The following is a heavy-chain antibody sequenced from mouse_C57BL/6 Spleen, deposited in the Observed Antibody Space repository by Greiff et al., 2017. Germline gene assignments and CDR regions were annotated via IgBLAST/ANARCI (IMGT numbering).Heavy chain of an antibody. J-gene: IGHJ2*01. CDR2: ISYDGSN. Sequence: VQLKELGPGLVKPSQSLSLTCSVTGYSITSGYYWNWIRQFPGNKLEWMGYISYDGSNNYNPSLKNRISITRDTSKNQFFLKLNSVTTEDTATYYCARSDYYFDYWGQGTTLTVSS. CDR3: ARSDYYFDY. D-gene: IGHD2-4*01. CDR1: GYSITSGYY. V-gene: IGHV3-6*01.